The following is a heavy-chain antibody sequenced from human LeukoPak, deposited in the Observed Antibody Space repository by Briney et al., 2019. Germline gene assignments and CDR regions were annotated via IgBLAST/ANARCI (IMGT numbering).Heavy chain of an antibody. CDR1: GGSFSGYY. V-gene: IGHV4-34*01. D-gene: IGHD3-9*01. CDR2: INHSGST. Sequence: SETLSLTCAVYGGSFSGYYWSWLRQPPGKGLEWIGEINHSGSTNYNPSLKSRVTISVDTSKNQFSLKLSSVTAADTAVYYCARVGYDILTGYYKPGSGNFDYWGQGTLVTVSS. J-gene: IGHJ4*02. CDR3: ARVGYDILTGYYKPGSGNFDY.